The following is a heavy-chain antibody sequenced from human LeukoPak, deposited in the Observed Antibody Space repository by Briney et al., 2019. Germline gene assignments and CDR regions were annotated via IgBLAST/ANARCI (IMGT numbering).Heavy chain of an antibody. J-gene: IGHJ4*02. V-gene: IGHV6-1*01. CDR3: ARDSLYSTGWYFDY. Sequence: SQTLSLTCAISGDSVSTNSAAWNWIRQSRSRGLEWLGRTYYMSKWYNDYAVSVKSRITINPDTSKNQFSLQLNSVTPEDTAVYYCARDSLYSTGWYFDYWGQGTLVTVSS. CDR2: TYYMSKWYN. D-gene: IGHD6-19*01. CDR1: GDSVSTNSAA.